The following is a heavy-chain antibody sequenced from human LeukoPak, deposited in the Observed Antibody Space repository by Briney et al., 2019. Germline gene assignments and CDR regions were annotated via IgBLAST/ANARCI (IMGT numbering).Heavy chain of an antibody. J-gene: IGHJ5*02. Sequence: GASVKVSCKASGYTFTSYDINWVRQATGQGLEWMGWMNPNSGNTGHAQKFQGRVTMTRNTSISTAYMELSSLRPEDTAVYYCARGSYYYGSGSYVWFDPWGQGTLVTVSS. CDR3: ARGSYYYGSGSYVWFDP. D-gene: IGHD3-10*01. CDR2: MNPNSGNT. V-gene: IGHV1-8*01. CDR1: GYTFTSYD.